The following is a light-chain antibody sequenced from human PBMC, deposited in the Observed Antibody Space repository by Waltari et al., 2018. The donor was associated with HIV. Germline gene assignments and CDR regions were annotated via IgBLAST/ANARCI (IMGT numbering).Light chain of an antibody. CDR2: MND. CDR3: AVWDDSLGGAV. CDR1: GPNIGTLS. V-gene: IGLV1-47*01. Sequence: QSVVTQPPSASGTPGQRVTISCSATGPNIGTLSVNWYQHFPGPAPKLPIYMNDQRPSGVPGRCSGSQSGTSASLAISGLQYDDEADYYCAVWDDSLGGAVFGGGTKLTVL. J-gene: IGLJ2*01.